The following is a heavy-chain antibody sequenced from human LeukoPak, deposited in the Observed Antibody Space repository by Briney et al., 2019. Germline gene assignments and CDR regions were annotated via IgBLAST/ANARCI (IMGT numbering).Heavy chain of an antibody. V-gene: IGHV3-23*01. CDR2: ISSTGGNS. CDR3: ARDCDDYGDPDAFDM. D-gene: IGHD4-17*01. J-gene: IGHJ3*02. CDR1: GFTFSGSA. Sequence: GGSLRLSCAASGFTFSGSAMSWVRQAPGKGLDWVSLISSTGGNSYYADSVKGRFTISRDNSKDTLYLQMDSLRAEDTAIYYCARDCDDYGDPDAFDMWGQGTMVTVSS.